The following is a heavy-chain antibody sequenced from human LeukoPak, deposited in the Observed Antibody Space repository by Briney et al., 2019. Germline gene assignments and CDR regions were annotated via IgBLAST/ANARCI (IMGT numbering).Heavy chain of an antibody. CDR2: ISGDGGST. CDR3: AKSHYYGSGSSNYYYYGMDV. J-gene: IGHJ6*02. V-gene: IGHV3-43*02. D-gene: IGHD3-10*01. Sequence: PGGSLRLSCAASGFTFDDYAMHWVRHAPGKGLEWVSLISGDGGSTYYADSVKGRFTISRDNSKNSLYLQMNSLRTEDTALYYCAKSHYYGSGSSNYYYYGMDVWGQGTTVTVSS. CDR1: GFTFDDYA.